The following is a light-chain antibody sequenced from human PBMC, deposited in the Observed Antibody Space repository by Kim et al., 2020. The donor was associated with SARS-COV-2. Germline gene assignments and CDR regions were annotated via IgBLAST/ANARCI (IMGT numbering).Light chain of an antibody. CDR3: QQYDSSPYT. CDR2: DAS. J-gene: IGKJ2*01. Sequence: DIQMTQSPSTLSASVGDRVTITCRASQSISSWLAWYQQKPGKAPNLLIYDASYLESGVPSRFSGSGSGTEFTLTIYSLQPDDFATYYCQQYDSSPYTFGQGTKLEI. V-gene: IGKV1-5*01. CDR1: QSISSW.